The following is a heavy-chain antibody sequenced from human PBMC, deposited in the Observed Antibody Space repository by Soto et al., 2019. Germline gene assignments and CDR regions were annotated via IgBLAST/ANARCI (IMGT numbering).Heavy chain of an antibody. CDR3: ARVMLNNMVRGVIFYYYGMDV. J-gene: IGHJ6*02. V-gene: IGHV3-74*01. CDR1: GFTFSSYW. CDR2: INSDGSST. D-gene: IGHD3-10*01. Sequence: GGSLRLSCAASGFTFSSYWMHWVRQAPGKGLVWVSRINSDGSSTSYADSVKGRFTISRDNAKNTLYLQMNSLRAEDTAVYYCARVMLNNMVRGVIFYYYGMDVWGQGTTVTVSS.